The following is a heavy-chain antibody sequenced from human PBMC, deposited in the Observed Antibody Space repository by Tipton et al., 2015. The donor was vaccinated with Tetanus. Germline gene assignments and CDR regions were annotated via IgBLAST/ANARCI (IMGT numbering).Heavy chain of an antibody. D-gene: IGHD3-3*01. V-gene: IGHV4-61*08. CDR2: ISNSGRT. J-gene: IGHJ4*02. CDR3: ARANYDFPNKGPFDF. CDR1: GGSVRSGDYQ. Sequence: TLSLTCTVSGGSVRSGDYQWNWIRQSPGKGLEWLAYISNSGRTNSNYDLKSRITISQDTSKNQFSLKLTSVTAADTAVYYCARANYDFPNKGPFDFWGQGMLVLVSS.